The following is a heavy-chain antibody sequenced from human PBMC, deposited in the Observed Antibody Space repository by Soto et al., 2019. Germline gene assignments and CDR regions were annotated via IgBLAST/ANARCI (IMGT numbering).Heavy chain of an antibody. Sequence: QVQLQESGPGLVKPSGTLSLTCAVSGGSISSSNWWSWVRQPPGKGLEWIGEIYHSGSTNYNPSLKSRVNRSVDKSKTQFSLKLSSVTAAETAVYYCARAAMGGSSWPLDYWCQGTLVTVSS. CDR2: IYHSGST. J-gene: IGHJ4*02. D-gene: IGHD6-13*01. CDR3: ARAAMGGSSWPLDY. V-gene: IGHV4-4*02. CDR1: GGSISSSNW.